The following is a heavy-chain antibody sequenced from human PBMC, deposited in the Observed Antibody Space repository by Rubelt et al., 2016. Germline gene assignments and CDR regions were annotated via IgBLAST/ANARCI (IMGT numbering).Heavy chain of an antibody. CDR3: ARGHSSSWTNFDY. J-gene: IGHJ4*02. V-gene: IGHV4-39*07. D-gene: IGHD6-13*01. CDR1: GASISSSSFY. CDR2: INHSGTT. Sequence: QLQLQESGPGLVKPSETPSLTCTVSGASISSSSFYWALIRQPPGKGLEWFGSINHSGTTYYNPSLKSRVTISVDTSKNQPARKLSAVTAADTAVYYCARGHSSSWTNFDYWGQGTLVTVSS.